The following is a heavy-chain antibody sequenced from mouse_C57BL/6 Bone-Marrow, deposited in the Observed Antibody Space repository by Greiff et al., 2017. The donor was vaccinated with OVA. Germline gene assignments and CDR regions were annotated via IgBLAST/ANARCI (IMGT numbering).Heavy chain of an antibody. J-gene: IGHJ2*01. CDR3: ARENLYYFDY. CDR2: ISDGGSYT. CDR1: GFTFSSYA. V-gene: IGHV5-4*01. Sequence: EVQRVESGGGLVKPGGSLKLSCAASGFTFSSYAMSWVRQTPEKRLEWVATISDGGSYTYYPDNVKGRFTISRDNAKNNLYLQMSHLKSEDTAMYYCARENLYYFDYWGQGTTLTVSS.